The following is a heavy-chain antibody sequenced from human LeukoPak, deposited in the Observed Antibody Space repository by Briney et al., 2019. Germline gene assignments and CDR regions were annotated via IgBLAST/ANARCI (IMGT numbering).Heavy chain of an antibody. CDR1: GDSISSYY. Sequence: SETLSLTCTVSGDSISSYYWSWIRQPPGKGLEWIGNIYYGGSTNYNPSLKSRVTISVDTSKSQFSLKLSSVTAADTAVYYCARQSDSYYSTFDYWGQGTLVTVSS. D-gene: IGHD3-22*01. CDR2: IYYGGST. V-gene: IGHV4-59*08. J-gene: IGHJ4*02. CDR3: ARQSDSYYSTFDY.